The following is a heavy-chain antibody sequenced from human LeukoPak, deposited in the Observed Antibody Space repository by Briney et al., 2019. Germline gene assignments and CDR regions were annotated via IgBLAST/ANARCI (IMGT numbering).Heavy chain of an antibody. CDR2: IYRSGST. CDR1: GGSISSSSYY. D-gene: IGHD3-10*01. V-gene: IGHV4-39*01. J-gene: IGHJ4*02. Sequence: SETLSLTCTVSGGSISSSSYYWGWIRQPPGKGLEWIGTIYRSGSTYYNPSLKSRVTISVDTSKNQFSLKMSSVTAADTAVYYCARHRGIDYWGQGTLVTVSS. CDR3: ARHRGIDY.